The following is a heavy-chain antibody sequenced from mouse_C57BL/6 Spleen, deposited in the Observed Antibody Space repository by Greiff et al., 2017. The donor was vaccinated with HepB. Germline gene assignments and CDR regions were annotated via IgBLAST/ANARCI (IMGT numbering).Heavy chain of an antibody. CDR3: ARGGYDYADYAMDY. Sequence: EVQLQQSGPELVKPGASVKISCKASGYTFTDYYMNWVKQSHGKSLEWIGDINPNNGGTSYNQKFKGKATLTVDKSSSTAYMELRSLTSEDSAVYYCARGGYDYADYAMDYWGQGTSVTVSS. J-gene: IGHJ4*01. V-gene: IGHV1-26*01. CDR1: GYTFTDYY. CDR2: INPNNGGT. D-gene: IGHD2-4*01.